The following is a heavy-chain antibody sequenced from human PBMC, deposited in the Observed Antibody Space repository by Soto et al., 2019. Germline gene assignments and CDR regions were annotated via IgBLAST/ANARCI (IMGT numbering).Heavy chain of an antibody. J-gene: IGHJ3*02. CDR3: AKDEMGGAFDI. D-gene: IGHD3-16*01. CDR1: GFTFSSYG. CDR2: ISYDGSNK. Sequence: QVQLVESGGGVVQPGRSLRLSCEASGFTFSSYGMHWVRQAPGKGLEWVAVISYDGSNKYYADSVKGRFTISRDNSKNTLYLQMNSLRAEDTAVYYCAKDEMGGAFDIWGQGTMVTVSS. V-gene: IGHV3-30*18.